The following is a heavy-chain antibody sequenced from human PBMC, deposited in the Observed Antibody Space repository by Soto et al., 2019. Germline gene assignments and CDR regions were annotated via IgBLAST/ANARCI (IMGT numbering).Heavy chain of an antibody. CDR3: ARDCSGGCCYSVRCYYHGMDV. V-gene: IGHV1-18*01. D-gene: IGHD2-15*01. CDR1: GYTFTSYG. CDR2: ISAYNGNT. J-gene: IGHJ6*01. Sequence: ASVKVSCKASGYTFTSYGISWVRQAPGQGLEWMGWISAYNGNTNYAQKLQGRVTMTTDTSTSTAYMELRSLRSDDTAVYNCARDCSGGCCYSVRCYYHGMDVWGRGTTVAASS.